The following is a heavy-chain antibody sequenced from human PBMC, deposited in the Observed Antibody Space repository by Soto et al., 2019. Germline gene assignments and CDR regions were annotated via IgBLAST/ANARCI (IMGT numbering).Heavy chain of an antibody. Sequence: GESLKISCKASGYIIKNYWIGWVRQMPGQGLEWMWIIFPDDSDTRYRPSFQGHVTITVDKSISTAYVQWSSLKASDSAIYYWFRGGVTSRTFDYWGQGTLVTVSS. CDR2: IFPDDSDT. D-gene: IGHD3-16*01. CDR3: FRGGVTSRTFDY. V-gene: IGHV5-51*01. CDR1: GYIIKNYW. J-gene: IGHJ4*02.